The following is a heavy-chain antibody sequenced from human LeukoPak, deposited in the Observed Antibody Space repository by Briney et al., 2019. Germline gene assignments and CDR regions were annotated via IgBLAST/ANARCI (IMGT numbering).Heavy chain of an antibody. D-gene: IGHD4-17*01. V-gene: IGHV3-23*01. CDR2: NSGKGGST. J-gene: IGHJ3*02. CDR1: GFTFSSYA. Sequence: TGVSLRPSCAASGFTFSSYAMSWVRQAPGKGLEWVSANSGKGGSTYYADSVKGRFTISRDNSKNTLYLQMNSLRAEDTAVYYCAKDLPHGDLDAFDIWGQGTMVTVSS. CDR3: AKDLPHGDLDAFDI.